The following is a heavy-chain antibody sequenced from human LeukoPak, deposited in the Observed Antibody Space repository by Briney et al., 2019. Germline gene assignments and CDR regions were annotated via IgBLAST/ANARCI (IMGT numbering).Heavy chain of an antibody. D-gene: IGHD2-8*01. V-gene: IGHV1-3*01. CDR3: ARLKYCTNGVCYAGFDY. CDR1: GYTFTSYA. Sequence: GASVKVSCKPSGYTFTSYAMHWVRQAPGQRLEWMGWINAGNGNTKYSQKFQGRVTITRDTSADTAYMELSSLRSEDTAVYYCARLKYCTNGVCYAGFDYWGQGTLVTVSS. CDR2: INAGNGNT. J-gene: IGHJ4*02.